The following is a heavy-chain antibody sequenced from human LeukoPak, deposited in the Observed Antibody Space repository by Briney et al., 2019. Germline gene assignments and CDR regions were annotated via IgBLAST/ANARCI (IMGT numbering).Heavy chain of an antibody. CDR3: ASLSGCSSGWSFY. D-gene: IGHD6-19*01. V-gene: IGHV3-30*04. CDR1: GFTFSSYA. J-gene: IGHJ4*02. Sequence: GGSLRLSCAASGFTFSSYAMHWVRQAPGKGLEWVAVISYDGSNKYYADSVKGRFTISRDNSKNTLYLQMNSLRAEDTAVYYCASLSGCSSGWSFYWGQGTLVTVSS. CDR2: ISYDGSNK.